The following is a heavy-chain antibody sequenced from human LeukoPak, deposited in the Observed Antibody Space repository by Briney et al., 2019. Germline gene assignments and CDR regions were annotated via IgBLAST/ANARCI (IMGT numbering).Heavy chain of an antibody. CDR3: ARDRDSSGYYAFDY. CDR1: GGSISSGSYY. D-gene: IGHD3-22*01. Sequence: SQTLSLTCTVSGGSISSGSYYWSWIRQPAGKGLEWIGRIYTSGSTNYNPSLKSRVTISVDTSKNQFSLKLSSVTAADTAVYYCARDRDSSGYYAFDYWGQGTLVPVSS. J-gene: IGHJ4*02. V-gene: IGHV4-61*02. CDR2: IYTSGST.